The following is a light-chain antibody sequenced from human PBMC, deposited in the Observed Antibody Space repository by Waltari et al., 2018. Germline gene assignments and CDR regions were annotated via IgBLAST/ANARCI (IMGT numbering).Light chain of an antibody. CDR2: RTD. CDR3: ASWDGTLSGWL. V-gene: IGLV1-47*01. CDR1: GSNIGTTF. Sequence: QSALTQPPSASGAPGQRVTISCSGGGSNIGTTFVYWYKQLPGSAPKLLMYRTDQRPSGVPDRFSGAKSGTSGSLAISGRRAEDEADYYCASWDGTLSGWLFGGGTTLTVL. J-gene: IGLJ3*02.